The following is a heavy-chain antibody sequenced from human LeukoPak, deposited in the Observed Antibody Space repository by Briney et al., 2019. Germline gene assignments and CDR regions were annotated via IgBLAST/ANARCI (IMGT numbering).Heavy chain of an antibody. V-gene: IGHV4-39*01. CDR3: ARPVAGIGLYYFDY. D-gene: IGHD6-19*01. CDR1: GDSIRSSAYY. CDR2: IYFSGNT. Sequence: SETLSLTCTVSGDSIRSSAYYWGWIRQPPGKGLQWIGSIYFSGNTDDNPSLKSRVTISIETSKNQFSLKLTSVTAADTAVYYCARPVAGIGLYYFDYWGQGTLVTVSS. J-gene: IGHJ4*02.